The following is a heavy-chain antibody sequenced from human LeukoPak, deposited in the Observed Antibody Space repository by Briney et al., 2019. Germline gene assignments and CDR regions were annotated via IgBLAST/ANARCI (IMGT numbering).Heavy chain of an antibody. J-gene: IGHJ4*02. Sequence: PGRSLRLSCAASGFTFSSYGMHWARQAPGKGLEWVAVIWYDGSNKYYADSVKGRFTISRDNSKNTLYLQMNSLRAEDTAVYYCARGHSSTSPMDYWGQGTLVTVSS. CDR1: GFTFSSYG. V-gene: IGHV3-33*01. D-gene: IGHD2-2*01. CDR3: ARGHSSTSPMDY. CDR2: IWYDGSNK.